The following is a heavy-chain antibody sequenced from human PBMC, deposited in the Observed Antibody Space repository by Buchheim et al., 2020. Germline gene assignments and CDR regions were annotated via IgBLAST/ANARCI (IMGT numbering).Heavy chain of an antibody. CDR2: IGGSGDKT. V-gene: IGHV3-23*01. J-gene: IGHJ4*02. CDR3: AKGRGFDR. Sequence: EVQLLASGGGLVQPGGSLRLSCAASGFTSGSYAMAWVRQAPGQGLEWVASIGGSGDKTYYRDSVKGRFTISRDPSKNTLYLQMNSLRVEDTALYFCAKGRGFDRWGQGT. CDR1: GFTSGSYA.